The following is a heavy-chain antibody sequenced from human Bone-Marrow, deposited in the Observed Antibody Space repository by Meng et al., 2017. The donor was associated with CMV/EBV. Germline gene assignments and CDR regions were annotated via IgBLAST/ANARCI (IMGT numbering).Heavy chain of an antibody. J-gene: IGHJ4*02. D-gene: IGHD3-10*01. CDR3: AARFSDY. V-gene: IGHV3-7*03. CDR2: INQDGSDK. CDR1: GFTFSNSW. Sequence: EVQVVESGGGLVQPGGSLRLSCSASGFTFSNSWMTWVRQAPGKGLEWVAIINQDGSDKYYVDSVKGRFTISRENAKNSLYLQMNSLRADDTAVYFCAARFSDYWGQGTLVTVSS.